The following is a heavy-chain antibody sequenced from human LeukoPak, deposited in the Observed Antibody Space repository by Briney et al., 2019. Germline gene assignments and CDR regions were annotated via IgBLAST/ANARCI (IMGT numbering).Heavy chain of an antibody. D-gene: IGHD3-22*01. CDR3: ARPRRRITMTDTFDI. J-gene: IGHJ3*02. V-gene: IGHV4-34*01. Sequence: RSSETLSLTCVVYRGSFSGYYWTWVRQPPGKGLEWIGEINHSGSTNYNPSLKSRVTMSVDTSKSQFSLKLSSMTAADTAVYYCARPRRRITMTDTFDIWGQGTMVTVSS. CDR1: RGSFSGYY. CDR2: INHSGST.